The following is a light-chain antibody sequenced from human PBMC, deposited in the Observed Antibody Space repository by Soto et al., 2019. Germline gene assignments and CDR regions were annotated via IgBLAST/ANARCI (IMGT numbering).Light chain of an antibody. J-gene: IGKJ3*01. CDR1: QSVTGY. CDR3: QQSYSTPT. V-gene: IGKV1-39*01. CDR2: AAS. Sequence: DIPMTQSPSSLSASVGDRVTITCRASQSVTGYLNWYQQKPGKAPKLLIYAASSLQSGVPSRFSGSGSGTDFTLTISSLQPEDCATYYCQQSYSTPTFGPGTKVDIK.